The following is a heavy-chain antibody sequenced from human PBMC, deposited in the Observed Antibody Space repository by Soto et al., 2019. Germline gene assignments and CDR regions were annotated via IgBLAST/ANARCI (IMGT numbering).Heavy chain of an antibody. CDR3: ARDALSRDSI. V-gene: IGHV4-31*03. Sequence: QVQLQESGPGLVKPSQTLSLTCTVSGGSISSGGYYWSWIRQHPGKGLEWIGYISYSGSTYYNPSLXSXVXISXDTSKHQFSLKLSSVTAADTAVYYCARDALSRDSIWGQGTLVTVSS. CDR1: GGSISSGGYY. J-gene: IGHJ4*02. CDR2: ISYSGST. D-gene: IGHD3-22*01.